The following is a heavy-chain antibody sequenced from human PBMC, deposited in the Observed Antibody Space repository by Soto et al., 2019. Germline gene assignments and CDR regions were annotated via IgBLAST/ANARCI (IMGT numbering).Heavy chain of an antibody. CDR3: ARPGRWGDYFDY. V-gene: IGHV3-7*03. D-gene: IGHD3-10*01. J-gene: IGHJ4*02. CDR2: IKQDGSEK. CDR1: GFTFSSYW. Sequence: GESLKISCAASGFTFSSYWMSWVRQAPGKGLEWVANIKQDGSEKYYVDSVKGRFTISRDNAKNSLYLQMNSLRAEDTAVYYCARPGRWGDYFDYWGQGTLVTVSS.